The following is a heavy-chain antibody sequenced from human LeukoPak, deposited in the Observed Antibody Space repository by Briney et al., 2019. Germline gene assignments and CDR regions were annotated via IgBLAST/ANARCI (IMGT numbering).Heavy chain of an antibody. CDR3: AKGGDWFHKRSLYYVDY. D-gene: IGHD3-9*01. Sequence: PGGSVRLSCAASGFTFSSYGMHWVRQAPGKGLEGVAVIWYYGSNKYYADYVKGRFTIPRDNSKNTLYLQMNSLRAEETAVDYCAKGGDWFHKRSLYYVDYWGQGTLVTVSS. CDR1: GFTFSSYG. CDR2: IWYYGSNK. J-gene: IGHJ4*02. V-gene: IGHV3-33*06.